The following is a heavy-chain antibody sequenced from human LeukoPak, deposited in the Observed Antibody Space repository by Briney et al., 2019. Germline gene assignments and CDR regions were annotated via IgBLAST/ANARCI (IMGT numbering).Heavy chain of an antibody. J-gene: IGHJ4*02. CDR3: GRLARNAWYAVDY. V-gene: IGHV3-7*01. D-gene: IGHD6-19*01. Sequence: GGSLRLSCAASDFTFSFYWMTWVRQAPGEGLEWVANILPDGSEKYYPDSVKGRFTISRDNPTNSLYLQINSLRAEDTALYYCGRLARNAWYAVDYWGQGTLVAVSS. CDR1: DFTFSFYW. CDR2: ILPDGSEK.